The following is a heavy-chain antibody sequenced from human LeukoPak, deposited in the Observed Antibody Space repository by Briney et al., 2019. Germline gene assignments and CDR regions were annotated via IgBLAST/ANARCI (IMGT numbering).Heavy chain of an antibody. D-gene: IGHD3-22*01. J-gene: IGHJ3*02. CDR2: ISHSRST. CDR1: GGSSSGYY. CDR3: AGEDYFDSSGYASWRFDI. V-gene: IGHV4-34*01. Sequence: SETLSPTCVLYGGSSSGYYWSWIRQPPGKGLEWIGEISHSRSTNYNPSLKSRVTISVDTSKNQFSLKLTSVTTADTAVYYCAGEDYFDSSGYASWRFDIWGQGTMVTVSS.